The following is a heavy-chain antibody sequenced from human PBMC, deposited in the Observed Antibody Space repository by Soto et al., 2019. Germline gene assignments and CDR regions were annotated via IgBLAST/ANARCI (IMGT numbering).Heavy chain of an antibody. J-gene: IGHJ5*02. CDR2: IHFSGTT. D-gene: IGHD3-9*01. CDR3: ARDEYYDILTGYYMGKGFDP. Sequence: SETLSLTCTVSGGPVSIGGYYWSWIRQYPGKGLEFIGYIHFSGTTEYNPSLKSRVTMSVDTSKNQFSLKLSSVTAADTAVYYCARDEYYDILTGYYMGKGFDPWGQGTLVTVSS. CDR1: GGPVSIGGYY. V-gene: IGHV4-61*08.